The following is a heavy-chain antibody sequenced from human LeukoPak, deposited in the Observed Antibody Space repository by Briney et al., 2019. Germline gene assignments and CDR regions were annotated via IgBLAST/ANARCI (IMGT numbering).Heavy chain of an antibody. Sequence: SETLSLTCTVSGGSISSYYWSWIRQPPGKGLEWIGYIYYSGSTNYNPSLKSRVTISVDTSKNQFSLKLSSVTAADTAEYYCATDYSNYAYWYFDLWGRGTLVTVSS. V-gene: IGHV4-59*01. J-gene: IGHJ2*01. D-gene: IGHD4-11*01. CDR1: GGSISSYY. CDR2: IYYSGST. CDR3: ATDYSNYAYWYFDL.